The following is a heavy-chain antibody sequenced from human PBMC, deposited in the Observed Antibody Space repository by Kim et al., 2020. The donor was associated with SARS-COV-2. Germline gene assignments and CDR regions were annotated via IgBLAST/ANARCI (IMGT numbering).Heavy chain of an antibody. V-gene: IGHV3-74*01. J-gene: IGHJ5*02. Sequence: KGRFTSSRDNAKNTLYLQMNSLRAEDTAVYYCAREYSGAGSYGYEGWFDPWGQGTLVTVSS. D-gene: IGHD5-18*01. CDR3: AREYSGAGSYGYEGWFDP.